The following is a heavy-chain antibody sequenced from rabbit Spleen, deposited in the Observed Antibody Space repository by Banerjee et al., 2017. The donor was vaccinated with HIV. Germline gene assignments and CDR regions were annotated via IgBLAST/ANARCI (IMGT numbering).Heavy chain of an antibody. CDR1: GFTLSSYW. V-gene: IGHV1S45*01. Sequence: QQQMVESGGGLVKPGGTLTLTCTASGFTLSSYWIWWVRQAPGKGLEWIACIYAGSSGSTYYASWAKGRFTVSKTSSTTVTLQVTSLTVADTGTYFCARDTGSSFSTYGMDLWGPGTLVTVS. J-gene: IGHJ6*01. CDR2: IYAGSSGST. D-gene: IGHD8-1*01. CDR3: ARDTGSSFSTYGMDL.